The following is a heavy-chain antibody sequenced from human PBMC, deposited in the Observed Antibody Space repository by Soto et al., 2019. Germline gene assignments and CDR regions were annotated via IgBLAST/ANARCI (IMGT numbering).Heavy chain of an antibody. Sequence: PGGSLRLSCAASGFTFSSYAMSWVRQAPGKGLEWVSAISGSGGSTYYADSVKGRFTISRDNSKNTLYLQMNSLRAEDTAVYYCAKDRFDYGSGSYYNWFDPWGQGTLVTVSS. J-gene: IGHJ5*02. V-gene: IGHV3-23*01. CDR2: ISGSGGST. CDR1: GFTFSSYA. CDR3: AKDRFDYGSGSYYNWFDP. D-gene: IGHD3-10*01.